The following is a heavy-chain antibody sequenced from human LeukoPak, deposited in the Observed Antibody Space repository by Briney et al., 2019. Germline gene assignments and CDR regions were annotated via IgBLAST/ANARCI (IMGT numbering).Heavy chain of an antibody. CDR2: IHSGESP. V-gene: IGHV4-38-2*02. CDR1: GYSISSGYF. D-gene: IGHD3-10*01. J-gene: IGHJ6*03. CDR3: ARAHGTYGSGSYYYYYYYMDV. Sequence: SETLSLTCTVSGYSISSGYFWGWIRQPPGKGLEWIAIIHSGESPYYSPSLESRVTMAIDTSKNQLSLKLNSVTAADTAVYYCARAHGTYGSGSYYYYYYYMDVWGKGTTVTISS.